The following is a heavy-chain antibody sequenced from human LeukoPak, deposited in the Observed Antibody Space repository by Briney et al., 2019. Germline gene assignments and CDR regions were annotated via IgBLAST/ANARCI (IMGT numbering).Heavy chain of an antibody. CDR2: INHNGNVN. J-gene: IGHJ6*02. Sequence: GSLRLSCAASGFTLSSYAMTWVRQAPGKGLEWVASINHNGNVNYYVDSVKGRFTISRDNAKNSLYLQMSNLRAEDTAVYFCARGGGLDVWGLGATVTVSS. D-gene: IGHD3-16*01. V-gene: IGHV3-7*03. CDR1: GFTLSSYA. CDR3: ARGGGLDV.